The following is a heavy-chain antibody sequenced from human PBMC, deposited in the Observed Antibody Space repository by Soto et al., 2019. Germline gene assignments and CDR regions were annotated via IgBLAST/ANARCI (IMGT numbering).Heavy chain of an antibody. CDR2: IKSKTDGGTT. CDR1: GFTFSNAW. J-gene: IGHJ4*02. Sequence: PGGSLRLSCAASGFTFSNAWMSWFRQAPGKGLEWVGRIKSKTDGGTTDYAAPVKGRFTISRDDSKNTLYLQMNSLKTEDTAVYYCTTDSMVSSFDYWGQGTLVTVSS. CDR3: TTDSMVSSFDY. D-gene: IGHD5-18*01. V-gene: IGHV3-15*01.